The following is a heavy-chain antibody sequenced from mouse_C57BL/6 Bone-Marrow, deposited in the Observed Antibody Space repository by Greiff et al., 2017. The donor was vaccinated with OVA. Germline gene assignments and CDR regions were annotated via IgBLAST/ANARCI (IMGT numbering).Heavy chain of an antibody. CDR2: IYPGDGDT. Sequence: VKLQESGPELVQPGASVKISCKASGYAFSSSWMNWVKQRPGKGLEWIGRIYPGDGDTNYNGKFKGKATLTADKSSSTAYMQLSSLTSEDSAVYFCARHEYGYYASYFDYWGQGTTLTVSS. V-gene: IGHV1-82*01. J-gene: IGHJ2*01. CDR1: GYAFSSSW. D-gene: IGHD2-10*02. CDR3: ARHEYGYYASYFDY.